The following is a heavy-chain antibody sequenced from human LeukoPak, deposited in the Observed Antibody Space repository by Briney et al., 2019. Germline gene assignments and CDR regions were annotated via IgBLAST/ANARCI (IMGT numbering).Heavy chain of an antibody. Sequence: PGGSLRLSCAASGFTFSSYAMSWVRQAPGKGLEWVSAISGGGGSTYYADSVKGRFTISRDNSKNTLYLQMNSLRAEDTAVYYCARVWFGELGPSDYWGQGTLVTVSS. CDR1: GFTFSSYA. D-gene: IGHD3-10*01. CDR3: ARVWFGELGPSDY. CDR2: ISGGGGST. V-gene: IGHV3-23*01. J-gene: IGHJ4*02.